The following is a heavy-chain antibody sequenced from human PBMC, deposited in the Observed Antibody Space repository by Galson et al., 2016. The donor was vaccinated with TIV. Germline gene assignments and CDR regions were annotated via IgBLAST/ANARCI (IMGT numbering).Heavy chain of an antibody. V-gene: IGHV3-66*02. CDR2: IYSDGST. CDR3: ARDRYYDASGYYYYYYGMDV. J-gene: IGHJ6*02. CDR1: EITVSDNF. Sequence: SLRLSCAASEITVSDNFMTWVRQAPGKGLEWVSVIYSDGSTHYTDSVKGRFTISRDNSKNTLYLHMSGLRTEDTAVYYCARDRYYDASGYYYYYYGMDVWGQGTTVTVSS. D-gene: IGHD3-22*01.